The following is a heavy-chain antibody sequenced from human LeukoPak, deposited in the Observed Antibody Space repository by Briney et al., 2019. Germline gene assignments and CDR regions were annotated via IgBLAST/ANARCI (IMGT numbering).Heavy chain of an antibody. CDR1: GGSISSSSYY. D-gene: IGHD4-11*01. CDR2: IYYSGST. CDR3: ARLDYSNYLGYYYYYMDV. J-gene: IGHJ6*03. Sequence: SETLSLTCTVSGGSISSSSYYWGWIRQPPGKGLEWIGSIYYSGSTYYNPSLKSRVTISVDTSKNPFSLKLSSVTAADTAVYYCARLDYSNYLGYYYYYMDVWGKGTTVTVSS. V-gene: IGHV4-39*01.